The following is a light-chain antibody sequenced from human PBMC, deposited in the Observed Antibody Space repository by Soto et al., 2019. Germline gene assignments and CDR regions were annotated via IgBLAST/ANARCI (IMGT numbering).Light chain of an antibody. CDR2: RNN. Sequence: QSVLTQPPSASGTPGQRVTISCSGNTSNLEDNHVYWYRRLPGTAPRLLLYRNNQRPSGVPDRFSGSKSGPSASLAISGLRSEDEADYFCAAWDDSLSVVVFGGGTKLTVL. CDR3: AAWDDSLSVVV. J-gene: IGLJ2*01. V-gene: IGLV1-47*01. CDR1: TSNLEDNH.